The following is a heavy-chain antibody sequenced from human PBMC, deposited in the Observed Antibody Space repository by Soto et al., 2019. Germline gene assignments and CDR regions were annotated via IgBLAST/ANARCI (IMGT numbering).Heavy chain of an antibody. CDR1: GGSFSGYY. V-gene: IGHV4-34*02. CDR3: ARGYGSGSYWAY. D-gene: IGHD3-10*01. CDR2: IERGGST. Sequence: QVQLQQWGAGLLKPSETLSLTCAVYGGSFSGYYWSWVRQPPGKGLEWIGEIERGGSTNYNPSLKCRVAISVDTSKNQFSLKVNSVTAADTAVYYCARGYGSGSYWAYWGQGTLVTVSS. J-gene: IGHJ4*02.